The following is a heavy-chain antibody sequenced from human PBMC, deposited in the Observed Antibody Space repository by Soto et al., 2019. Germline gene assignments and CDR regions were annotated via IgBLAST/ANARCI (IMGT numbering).Heavy chain of an antibody. CDR2: ISAYNGDT. J-gene: IGHJ6*03. Sequence: VQLLQSGAEVKKPGASVKVSCKASGYTFTNYGITWVRQAPGQVLEWMGWISAYNGDTHYTQRLQGRVTMTTDTSTSTAYMELRGLRSDDTAVYYCARVQQLVGYFYYYMDVWGKGTTVTVSS. V-gene: IGHV1-18*01. D-gene: IGHD6-6*01. CDR1: GYTFTNYG. CDR3: ARVQQLVGYFYYYMDV.